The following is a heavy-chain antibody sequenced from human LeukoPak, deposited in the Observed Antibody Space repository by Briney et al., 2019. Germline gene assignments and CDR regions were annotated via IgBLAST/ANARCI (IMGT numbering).Heavy chain of an antibody. D-gene: IGHD6-19*01. CDR2: ISAYNGNT. CDR1: GYTFTSYG. J-gene: IGHJ5*02. Sequence: GASVKVSCKASGYTFTSYGISWVRQAPGQGLEWMGWISAYNGNTNYAQKLQGRVTMTTDTSTSTAYMELRSLRSDDTAVYYCARDISGWYLNWFDPWGQGTLVTVSS. V-gene: IGHV1-18*01. CDR3: ARDISGWYLNWFDP.